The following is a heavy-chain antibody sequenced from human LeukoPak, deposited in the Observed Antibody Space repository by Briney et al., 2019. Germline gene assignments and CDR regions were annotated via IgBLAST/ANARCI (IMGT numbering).Heavy chain of an antibody. D-gene: IGHD6-19*01. V-gene: IGHV7-4-1*01. J-gene: IGHJ4*02. CDR3: ARDLAVPGTARGY. CDR2: INTNTGNP. CDR1: GYTFSAYD. Sequence: GASVNVSCKASGYTFSAYDISWMRQAPGQGLEWMGGINTNTGNPIYAQDFTGRFVFSLDSSVSTAYLQIDSVEAEDTAIYFCARDLAVPGTARGYWGQGTLVTVSS.